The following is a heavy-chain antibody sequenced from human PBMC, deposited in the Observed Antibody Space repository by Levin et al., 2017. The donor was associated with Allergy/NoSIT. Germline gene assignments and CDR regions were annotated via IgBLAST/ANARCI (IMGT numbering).Heavy chain of an antibody. V-gene: IGHV3-48*03. D-gene: IGHD2-2*01. CDR3: ARVGARLRLLSEDWFDP. Sequence: GESLKISCAASGFTFSSYEMNWVRQAPGKGLEWISYISSSGGTKYYADSVKGRFTISRDNAKNSLNLQMNSLRAEDTAVYYCARVGARLRLLSEDWFDPWGQGAPVTVSS. CDR1: GFTFSSYE. CDR2: ISSSGGTK. J-gene: IGHJ5*02.